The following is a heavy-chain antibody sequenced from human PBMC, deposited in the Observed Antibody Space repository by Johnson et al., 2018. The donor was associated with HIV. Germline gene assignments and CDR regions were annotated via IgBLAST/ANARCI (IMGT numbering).Heavy chain of an antibody. J-gene: IGHJ3*02. Sequence: VQLVESGGGVVQPGRSLRLSCAASGFTFSDYYMNWIRQAPGKGLEWVANIKEDGSEKYYVDSVKGRFTISRDNAKNSLYLQMNSLRAEDTAVYYCASPPDAFDIWGQGTMVTVSS. CDR1: GFTFSDYY. CDR3: ASPPDAFDI. V-gene: IGHV3-7*01. CDR2: IKEDGSEK.